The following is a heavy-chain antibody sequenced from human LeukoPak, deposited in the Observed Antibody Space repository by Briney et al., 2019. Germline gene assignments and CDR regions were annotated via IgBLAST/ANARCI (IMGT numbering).Heavy chain of an antibody. Sequence: GGSLRLSCAASGFTFSSYGMHWVRQAPGKGLEWVAFIRYDGSNKYYADSVKGRFTISRDNSKNTLYLQMNRLRAEDTAVYYCAKDQCSGGSCYTYYFDYWGQGTLVTVSS. CDR3: AKDQCSGGSCYTYYFDY. V-gene: IGHV3-30*02. D-gene: IGHD2-15*01. CDR1: GFTFSSYG. CDR2: IRYDGSNK. J-gene: IGHJ4*02.